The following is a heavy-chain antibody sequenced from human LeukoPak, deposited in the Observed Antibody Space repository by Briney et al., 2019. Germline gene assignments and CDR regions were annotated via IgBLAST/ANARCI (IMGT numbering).Heavy chain of an antibody. Sequence: GESLKISCKGSGYSFTSYWIGWVRQMPGKGLEWMGIIYPGDSDTRYSPSFQGQVTISADKSISTAYLQWSSLKASDTAMYYCARSLLWFGEKVPSCAFDIWGQGTMVTVSS. J-gene: IGHJ3*02. V-gene: IGHV5-51*01. CDR3: ARSLLWFGEKVPSCAFDI. CDR2: IYPGDSDT. D-gene: IGHD3-10*01. CDR1: GYSFTSYW.